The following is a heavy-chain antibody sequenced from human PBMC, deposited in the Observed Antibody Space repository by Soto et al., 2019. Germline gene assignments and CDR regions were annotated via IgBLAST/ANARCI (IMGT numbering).Heavy chain of an antibody. V-gene: IGHV4-30-2*01. J-gene: IGHJ6*02. CDR3: ARGRRDYPYYYSGMDV. CDR2: MYHSGST. D-gene: IGHD3-10*01. Sequence: QLQLQESGSGLVKPSQTLSLTCAVSGGSISRGDDSWTWIRQPPGKGLEWIGYMYHSGSTFYNPSLKSRVTISVDRSKNEFSLKLRSVTAADTAVYYCARGRRDYPYYYSGMDVWGQGTTVTVSS. CDR1: GGSISRGDDS.